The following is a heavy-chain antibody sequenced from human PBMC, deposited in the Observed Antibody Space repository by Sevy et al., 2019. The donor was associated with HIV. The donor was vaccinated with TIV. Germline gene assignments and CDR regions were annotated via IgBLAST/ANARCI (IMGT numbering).Heavy chain of an antibody. V-gene: IGHV3-7*03. CDR2: IKQDGSEK. CDR3: AREKSVCTGGVCYYYYYYGMDV. CDR1: GFTFSSYW. J-gene: IGHJ6*02. Sequence: GGSLRLSCAASGFTFSSYWMSWVRQAPGKGLEWVANIKQDGSEKYYVDSVKGRFTISRDNAKNSLYLQMNSLRAEDTAVYYCAREKSVCTGGVCYYYYYYGMDVWGQGTTVTVSS. D-gene: IGHD2-8*02.